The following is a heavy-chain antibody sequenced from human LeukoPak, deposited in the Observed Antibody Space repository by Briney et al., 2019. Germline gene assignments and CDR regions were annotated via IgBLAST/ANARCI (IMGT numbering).Heavy chain of an antibody. CDR1: GFTFSSYE. CDR2: ISSSGSTI. J-gene: IGHJ4*02. Sequence: PGGSLRLSCAASGFTFSSYEMNWVRQAPGKGLEWVSYISSSGSTIYYADSVKGRFTISRDNAKNSLYLQMNSLRAEDTAVYYCASYDYYDSSGAGDYWGQGTLVTVSS. V-gene: IGHV3-48*03. CDR3: ASYDYYDSSGAGDY. D-gene: IGHD3-22*01.